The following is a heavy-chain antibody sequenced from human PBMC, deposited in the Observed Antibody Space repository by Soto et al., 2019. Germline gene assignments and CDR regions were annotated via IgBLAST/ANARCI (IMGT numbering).Heavy chain of an antibody. V-gene: IGHV3-74*01. D-gene: IGHD6-19*01. CDR2: INSGASNT. CDR3: ARGPSGWFGYDY. CDR1: GFTFSSSW. J-gene: IGHJ4*02. Sequence: GGSLRLSCAASGFTFSSSWVHWVRQAPGKGLVWVSRINSGASNTNYADSVKGRFTISRDNAKNTLYLQMDSLTAEDTAVYYCARGPSGWFGYDYWGQGTLVTVSS.